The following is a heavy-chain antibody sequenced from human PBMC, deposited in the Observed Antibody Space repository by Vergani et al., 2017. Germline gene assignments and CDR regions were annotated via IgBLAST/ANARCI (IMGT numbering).Heavy chain of an antibody. J-gene: IGHJ6*02. D-gene: IGHD3-9*01. V-gene: IGHV4-34*11. Sequence: QVQLQQWGAGLLKPSETLSLTCAVYGGSFSGYNWSWIRQSPGKGLEWIGYIYSTGSTNYNPSLNSRVTMSVDTSKNQFSLKLRSVTAADTAVYFCARVMYRDEASTGYRLEGMDIWGQGTTVTISS. CDR2: IYSTGST. CDR3: ARVMYRDEASTGYRLEGMDI. CDR1: GGSFSGYN.